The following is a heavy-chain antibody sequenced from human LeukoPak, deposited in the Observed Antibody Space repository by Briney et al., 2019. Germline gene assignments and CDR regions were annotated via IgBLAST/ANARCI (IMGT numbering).Heavy chain of an antibody. CDR3: AKLYGDYYYYYYMDV. CDR2: IRYDGSNK. J-gene: IGHJ6*03. V-gene: IGHV3-30*02. CDR1: GFTFSSHG. Sequence: GGSLRLSCAASGFTFSSHGMHWVRQAPGKGLEWVAFIRYDGSNKYYADSVKGRFTISRDNSKNTLYLQMNSLRAEDTAVYYCAKLYGDYYYYYYMDVWGKGTTVTVSS. D-gene: IGHD4-17*01.